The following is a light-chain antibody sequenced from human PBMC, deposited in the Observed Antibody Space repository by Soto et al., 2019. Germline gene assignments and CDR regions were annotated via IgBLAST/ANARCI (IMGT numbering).Light chain of an antibody. J-gene: IGKJ4*01. CDR3: QRYNNWPLT. CDR2: DTS. Sequence: EIVMTQSPATLSVSPGERATLFCRASQSVSSNLAWYQQKPGQAPGLLIYDTSARATGVPARFSGSRSGPEFTLTINSLQSEDFAIYYCQRYNNWPLTFGGGTKVDIK. V-gene: IGKV3-15*01. CDR1: QSVSSN.